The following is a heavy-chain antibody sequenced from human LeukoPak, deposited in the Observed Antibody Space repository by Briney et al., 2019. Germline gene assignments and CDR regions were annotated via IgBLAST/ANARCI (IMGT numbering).Heavy chain of an antibody. J-gene: IGHJ3*02. Sequence: KPSETLSLTCAVSGYSISSGYYWGWIRQPPGKGLEWIGSIYHSGSTYYNPSLKSRVTISVDTSKNQFSLKLSSVTAADTAVYYCARFRSASDAFDIWGQGTMVTVSS. V-gene: IGHV4-38-2*01. CDR1: GYSISSGYY. CDR3: ARFRSASDAFDI. CDR2: IYHSGST. D-gene: IGHD3-10*01.